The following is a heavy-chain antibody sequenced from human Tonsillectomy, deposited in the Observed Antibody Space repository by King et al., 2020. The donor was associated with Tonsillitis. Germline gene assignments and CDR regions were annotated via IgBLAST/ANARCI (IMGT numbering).Heavy chain of an antibody. Sequence: VQLVESGGGLVQPGGCLRLACATSGFNFNTYWMTWVRQAPGRGLEWVANIREDGSEKYYVDSVRGRFTISRDNAKSSLFLQMNSVRGEDTAVYYCARGITFFDSWGQGTLVTVSP. J-gene: IGHJ4*02. CDR3: ARGITFFDS. D-gene: IGHD3-10*01. V-gene: IGHV3-7*04. CDR1: GFNFNTYW. CDR2: IREDGSEK.